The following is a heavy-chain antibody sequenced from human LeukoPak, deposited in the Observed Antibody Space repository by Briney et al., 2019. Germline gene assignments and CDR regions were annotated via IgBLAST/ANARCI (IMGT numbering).Heavy chain of an antibody. CDR2: IKQDGSEK. CDR3: ARAGESSSWYGVLYYFDY. D-gene: IGHD6-13*01. Sequence: PGGSLRLSCAASGFTFSSYWMSWVRQAPGKGLEWVANIKQDGSEKYYVDSVKGRFTISRDNAKNSLYLQMNSLRAEDTAVYYCARAGESSSWYGVLYYFDYWGQGTLVTVSS. V-gene: IGHV3-7*01. J-gene: IGHJ4*02. CDR1: GFTFSSYW.